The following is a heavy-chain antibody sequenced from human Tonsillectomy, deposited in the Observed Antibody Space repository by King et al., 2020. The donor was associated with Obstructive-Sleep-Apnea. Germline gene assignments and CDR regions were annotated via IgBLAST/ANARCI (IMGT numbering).Heavy chain of an antibody. CDR1: GFTFSKYW. CDR3: ARVQRLGDSSFYRPFDF. J-gene: IGHJ4*02. Sequence: VQLVESGGGLVQPGGSLSLSCAASGFTFSKYWMTWVRKAPGKGLEWVANIKKVGSEDYYVDSVKDRFTISRDNAENFLFLQMNSLRAEDTAVYYCARVQRLGDSSFYRPFDFWGQGILVTVSS. CDR2: IKKVGSED. D-gene: IGHD3-16*02. V-gene: IGHV3-7*03.